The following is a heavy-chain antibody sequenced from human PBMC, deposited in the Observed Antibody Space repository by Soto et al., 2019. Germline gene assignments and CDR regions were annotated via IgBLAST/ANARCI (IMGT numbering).Heavy chain of an antibody. D-gene: IGHD3-10*01. V-gene: IGHV5-51*01. CDR2: IYPGDSDT. CDR3: ARNRLRQYYYGMDV. Sequence: GESLKISCQGSGYSFANYWIAWVRQMPGKGLEWVGVIYPGDSDTRYSPSFRGQVTISADKSISHVYLQWSSLKASDTAMYYCARNRLRQYYYGMDVWGQGTTVTAP. J-gene: IGHJ6*02. CDR1: GYSFANYW.